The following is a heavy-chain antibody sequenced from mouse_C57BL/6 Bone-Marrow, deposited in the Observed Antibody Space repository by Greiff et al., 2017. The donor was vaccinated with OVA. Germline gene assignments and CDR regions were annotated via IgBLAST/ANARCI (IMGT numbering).Heavy chain of an antibody. D-gene: IGHD1-1*01. CDR2: IYPSDSET. CDR1: GYTFTSYW. V-gene: IGHV1-61*01. J-gene: IGHJ3*01. Sequence: QVQLQQPGAELVRPGSSVKLSCKASGYTFTSYWMDWVKQRPGQGLEWIGNIYPSDSETHYNQKFKDKATLTVDKSSSTAYMPLSSLTSEDSAVYYCARREMLYDYVSSSFAYWGQGTLVTVSA. CDR3: ARREMLYDYVSSSFAY.